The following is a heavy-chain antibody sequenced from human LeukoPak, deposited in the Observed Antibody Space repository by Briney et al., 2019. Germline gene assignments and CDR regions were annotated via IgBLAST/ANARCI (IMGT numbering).Heavy chain of an antibody. Sequence: SVKVSCKASGGTFSSYAISWVRQAPGQGLEWMGGIIPIFGTANYAQRFQGRVTITADESTSTAYMELSSLRSEDTAVYYCAREGTYGDYAYFDYWGQGTLVTVSS. V-gene: IGHV1-69*01. D-gene: IGHD4-17*01. J-gene: IGHJ4*02. CDR2: IIPIFGTA. CDR1: GGTFSSYA. CDR3: AREGTYGDYAYFDY.